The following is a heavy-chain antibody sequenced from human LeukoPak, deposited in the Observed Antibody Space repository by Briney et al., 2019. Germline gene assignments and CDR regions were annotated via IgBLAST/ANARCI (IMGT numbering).Heavy chain of an antibody. CDR3: ARRSSTGSYFED. D-gene: IGHD1-26*01. V-gene: IGHV4-39*01. CDR1: GGYVSSINYF. J-gene: IGHJ4*02. Sequence: PSETLSLTCTVSGGYVSSINYFWAYIRQPPGKGLEWIGTISYSGSTYYNPSLESRVAVSVDTSKNEVSLKLSSVTAADTAVYYCARRSSTGSYFEDWGQGTLVTVSS. CDR2: ISYSGST.